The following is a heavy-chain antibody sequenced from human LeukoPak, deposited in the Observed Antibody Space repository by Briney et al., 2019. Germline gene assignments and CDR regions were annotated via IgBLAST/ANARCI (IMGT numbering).Heavy chain of an antibody. D-gene: IGHD3-10*01. CDR2: ISSSSNYI. Sequence: PGGSLRLSCAASGLTFSSYSMNWVRQAPGKGLEWVSSISSSSNYIYYADSVKGRFTISRDNARNSLYLQMNSLRAEDTAVYYCARVPHAMVRGVIITEFYFDYWGQGTLVTVSS. CDR1: GLTFSSYS. V-gene: IGHV3-21*01. J-gene: IGHJ4*02. CDR3: ARVPHAMVRGVIITEFYFDY.